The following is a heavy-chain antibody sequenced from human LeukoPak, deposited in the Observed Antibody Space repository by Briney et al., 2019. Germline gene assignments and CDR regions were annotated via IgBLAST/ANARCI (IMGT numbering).Heavy chain of an antibody. V-gene: IGHV3-23*01. Sequence: SGGSLRLSCAASGLTFSSYAMSWVRQAPGMGLDWVSGISGSGGSTYYADSVKGRFTISRDNSKNTLYLQMNSLRAEDTAVYYCAASRTTYYYGSGANYFDYWGQGTLVTVSS. CDR3: AASRTTYYYGSGANYFDY. CDR1: GLTFSSYA. CDR2: ISGSGGST. D-gene: IGHD3-10*01. J-gene: IGHJ4*02.